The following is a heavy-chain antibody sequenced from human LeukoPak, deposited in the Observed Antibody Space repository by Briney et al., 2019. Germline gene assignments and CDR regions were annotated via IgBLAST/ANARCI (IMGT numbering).Heavy chain of an antibody. D-gene: IGHD3-10*01. CDR3: AKDGVLLWFGE. CDR1: GFTFSSYG. J-gene: IGHJ4*02. CDR2: IWYDGSNK. V-gene: IGHV3-33*06. Sequence: GRSLRLSCAASGFTFSSYGMHWVRQAPGKGLEWVAVIWYDGSNKYYADSVKGRFTISRDNSKNTLYLQMNSLRAEDTAVYYCAKDGVLLWFGEGGQGTLVTVSS.